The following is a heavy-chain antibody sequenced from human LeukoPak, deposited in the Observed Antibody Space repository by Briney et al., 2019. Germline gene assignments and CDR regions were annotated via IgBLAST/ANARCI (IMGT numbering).Heavy chain of an antibody. CDR1: GFTFSSYS. Sequence: GGSLRLSCAASGFTFSSYSMNWVRQAPGKGLVWVSSITTSSSYIYYADSVKGRFTISRDNAKNSLYLQMNSLRAEDTAVYYCARDLGGYSYGSHFDYWGQGTLVTVSS. CDR2: ITTSSSYI. CDR3: ARDLGGYSYGSHFDY. J-gene: IGHJ4*02. D-gene: IGHD5-18*01. V-gene: IGHV3-21*01.